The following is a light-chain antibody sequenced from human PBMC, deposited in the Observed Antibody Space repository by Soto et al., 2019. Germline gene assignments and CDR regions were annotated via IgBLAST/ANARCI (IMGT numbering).Light chain of an antibody. V-gene: IGKV3D-7*01. Sequence: VLTQSPATLSLSPGGRAILSCRASQTVSRYYLSWYQKKPGQPPRLLIYGASTRATGVPDRFSGSGSGADFTLTISSLQPEDFAVYCCQQALTFGGGTTVE. CDR1: QTVSRYY. CDR3: QQALT. J-gene: IGKJ4*01. CDR2: GAS.